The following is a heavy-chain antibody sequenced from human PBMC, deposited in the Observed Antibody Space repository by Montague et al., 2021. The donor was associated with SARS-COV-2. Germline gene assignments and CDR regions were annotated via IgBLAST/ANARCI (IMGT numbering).Heavy chain of an antibody. CDR2: INHSGNT. CDR1: GGSLSGYY. J-gene: IGHJ5*02. Sequence: SETLSLTCAVYGGSLSGYYWAWIRQTPGKGLEWIGEINHSGNTNYNPSLKSRLTISVDTSKKQFSLKLSSVTTADTAVYYCARGADYDSWSGYLRYKWFDPWGLGIPVTVSS. D-gene: IGHD3-3*01. CDR3: ARGADYDSWSGYLRYKWFDP. V-gene: IGHV4-34*01.